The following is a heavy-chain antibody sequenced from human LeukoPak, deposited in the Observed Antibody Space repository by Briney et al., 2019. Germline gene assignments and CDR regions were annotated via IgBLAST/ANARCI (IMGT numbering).Heavy chain of an antibody. V-gene: IGHV3-53*01. Sequence: GGSLRLSCAASGFSVSNNYMTWVRQAPGKGLEWVSVIYSDGTRYYRDSVKGRFTISRDNSKNTLHLQMNSLRVEDTALYYCAKIKSGIDSWGQGTLVTVSS. CDR3: AKIKSGIDS. CDR2: IYSDGTR. CDR1: GFSVSNNY. D-gene: IGHD6-25*01. J-gene: IGHJ4*02.